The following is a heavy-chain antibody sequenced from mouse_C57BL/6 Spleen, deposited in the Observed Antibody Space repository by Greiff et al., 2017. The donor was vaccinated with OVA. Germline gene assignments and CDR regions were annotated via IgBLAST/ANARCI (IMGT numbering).Heavy chain of an antibody. Sequence: QLPPSGAELVRPGASVKLSCPASGYSFTHYSLNWVTQRPCPGLAWIARIYPGSGNTYYNEKFKGKATLTAEKSSSTAYMQLSSLTSEDSAVYFCARTGDLYAMDYWGQGTSVTVSS. V-gene: IGHV1-76*01. CDR2: IYPGSGNT. CDR3: ARTGDLYAMDY. CDR1: GYSFTHYS. J-gene: IGHJ4*01.